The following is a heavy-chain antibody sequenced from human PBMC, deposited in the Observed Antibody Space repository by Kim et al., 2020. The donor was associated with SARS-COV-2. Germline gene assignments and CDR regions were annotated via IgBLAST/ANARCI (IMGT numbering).Heavy chain of an antibody. Sequence: SGNTGYEQKFQGRVTMTRNTSIRTAYMELSSLRSEDTAVYYCARGQLFDPWGQGTLVTVSS. D-gene: IGHD1-1*01. CDR2: SGNT. CDR3: ARGQLFDP. V-gene: IGHV1-8*01. J-gene: IGHJ5*02.